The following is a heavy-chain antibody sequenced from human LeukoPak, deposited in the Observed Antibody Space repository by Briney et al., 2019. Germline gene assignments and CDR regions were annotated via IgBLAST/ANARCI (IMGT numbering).Heavy chain of an antibody. J-gene: IGHJ5*02. CDR3: ARGESP. Sequence: TLSLTCTVSGGSISSGGYYWSWISQHPGKGLEWIGYIYSSGSTYYNPSLKSRVTMSVDTSKSQFSLKLDSVTAADTAVYYCARGESPWGQGTLVTVSS. CDR2: IYSSGST. V-gene: IGHV4-31*03. CDR1: GGSISSGGYY.